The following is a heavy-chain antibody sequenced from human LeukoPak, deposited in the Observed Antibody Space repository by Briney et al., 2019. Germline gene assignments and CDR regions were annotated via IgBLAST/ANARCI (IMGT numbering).Heavy chain of an antibody. Sequence: SETLSLTCTVSGGSISSYYWSWIRQPAGKGLEWIGRIYTSGSTNYNPSLKSRVTMSVDTSKNQFSLKLSSVTAADTAVYYCASGRYMSGSGDYWGQGTLVTVSS. CDR1: GGSISSYY. V-gene: IGHV4-4*07. J-gene: IGHJ4*02. D-gene: IGHD3-10*01. CDR3: ASGRYMSGSGDY. CDR2: IYTSGST.